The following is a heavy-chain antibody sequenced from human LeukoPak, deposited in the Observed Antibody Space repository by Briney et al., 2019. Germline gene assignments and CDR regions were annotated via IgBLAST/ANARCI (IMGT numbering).Heavy chain of an antibody. CDR1: GFTFSSYA. J-gene: IGHJ4*02. CDR3: AKDHSSSWYTLWDY. D-gene: IGHD6-13*01. CDR2: ISGSGGST. V-gene: IGHV3-23*01. Sequence: GGSLRLSCAASGFTFSSYAMSWVRRAPGKGLEWVSAISGSGGSTYYADSVKGRFTISRDNSKNTLYLQMNSLRAEDTAVYYCAKDHSSSWYTLWDYWGQGTLVTVSS.